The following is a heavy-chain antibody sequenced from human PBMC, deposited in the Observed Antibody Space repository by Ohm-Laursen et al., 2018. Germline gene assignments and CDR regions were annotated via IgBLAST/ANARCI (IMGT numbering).Heavy chain of an antibody. J-gene: IGHJ4*02. V-gene: IGHV3-48*03. CDR2: ISSSSSTI. D-gene: IGHD6-19*01. CDR1: GFNFNTYE. CDR3: ARDHSSGWYPPFDY. Sequence: SLRLSCAASGFNFNTYEMNWVRQAPGKGLEWVSYISSSSSTIYYADSVKGRFTISRDNAKNSLYLQMNSLRAEDTAVYYCARDHSSGWYPPFDYWGQGTLVTVSS.